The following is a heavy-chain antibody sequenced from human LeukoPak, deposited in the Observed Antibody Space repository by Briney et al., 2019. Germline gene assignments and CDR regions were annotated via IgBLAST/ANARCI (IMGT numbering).Heavy chain of an antibody. V-gene: IGHV4-34*01. D-gene: IGHD4-17*01. CDR1: GESFSGYY. CDR2: INHSGST. CDR3: ARGGGGSSTVTIYWFDP. J-gene: IGHJ5*02. Sequence: PSETLSLTCAVYGESFSGYYWSWIRQPPGKGLEWLGEINHSGSTNYNPSLKSRVTISVDTSKNQFSLKLSSVTAADTAAYYCARGGGGSSTVTIYWFDPWGQGALVTVSS.